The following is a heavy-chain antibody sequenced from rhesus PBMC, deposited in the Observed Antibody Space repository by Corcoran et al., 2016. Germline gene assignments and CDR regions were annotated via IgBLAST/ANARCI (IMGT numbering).Heavy chain of an antibody. CDR3: AKTTYYNIWTGYEEYFEF. J-gene: IGHJ1*01. V-gene: IGHV4S11*01. CDR1: GGSISSSY. D-gene: IGHD3-3*01. CDR2: IDSRGRT. Sequence: QVQLQESGPGLVKPSETLSLTCAVSGGSISSSYWSWIRQAPGKGLEWIGRIDSRGRTYYNPSLKSRVTLSVDTSKDQFSLKLSSVTAADTAVYYCAKTTYYNIWTGYEEYFEFWDQGALVTVSS.